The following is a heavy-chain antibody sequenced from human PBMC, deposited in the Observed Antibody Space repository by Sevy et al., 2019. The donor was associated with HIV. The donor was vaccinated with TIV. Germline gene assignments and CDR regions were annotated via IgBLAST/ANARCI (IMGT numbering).Heavy chain of an antibody. CDR2: FSGTDGSGTDGTT. Sequence: GGSLRLSCAASGFKFDNYDFSWVRQAPGKGLGWVSGFSGTDGSGTDGTTYYTDSVKGRFIISIDSSKITLYLGMNSLRADDTAVYYCAKAARYSSVWYSTGEPFDYWGQGTLVTVSS. D-gene: IGHD6-13*01. J-gene: IGHJ4*02. CDR1: GFKFDNYD. V-gene: IGHV3-23*01. CDR3: AKAARYSSVWYSTGEPFDY.